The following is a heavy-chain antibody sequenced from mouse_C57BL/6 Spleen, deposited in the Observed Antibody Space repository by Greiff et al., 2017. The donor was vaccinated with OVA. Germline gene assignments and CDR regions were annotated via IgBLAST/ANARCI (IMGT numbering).Heavy chain of an antibody. J-gene: IGHJ3*01. D-gene: IGHD2-4*01. CDR3: ARGTMITTGQSAIAY. Sequence: EVMLVESGGDLVKPGGSLKLSCAASGFTFSSYGMSWVRQTPDKRLEWVATISSGGSYTYYPDSVKGRFTISRDNAKNTLYLQMSSLKSEDTAMYYCARGTMITTGQSAIAYWGQGTLVTVSA. CDR2: ISSGGSYT. CDR1: GFTFSSYG. V-gene: IGHV5-6*01.